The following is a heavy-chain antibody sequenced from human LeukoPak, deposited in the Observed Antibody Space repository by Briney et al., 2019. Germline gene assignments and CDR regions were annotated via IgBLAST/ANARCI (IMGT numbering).Heavy chain of an antibody. V-gene: IGHV3-30-3*01. D-gene: IGHD6-13*01. CDR2: TSYGENNR. CDR1: GFTFSNYA. CDR3: ARDAIAALGGEFDY. Sequence: GGSLRLSCAASGFTFSNYAKHWVRQAPGKGLEWVAVTSYGENNRYYADSVKGRFTISRDNSKNMLYLQMNSLRAEDTALYYCARDAIAALGGEFDYWGQGTLVTVSS. J-gene: IGHJ4*02.